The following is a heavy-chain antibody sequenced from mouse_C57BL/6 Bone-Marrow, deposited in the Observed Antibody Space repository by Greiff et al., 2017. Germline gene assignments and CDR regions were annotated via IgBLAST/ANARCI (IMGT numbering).Heavy chain of an antibody. J-gene: IGHJ1*03. Sequence: QVQLQQSGAELVKPGASVKLSCKASGYTFTSYWMHWVKQRPGRGLEWIGRIDPNSGGTKYNEKFKSKATLTVDKPSSTAYMQLSSLTSEDSAVYYCASNYGSSSHWYFDVWGTGTTVTVSS. CDR2: IDPNSGGT. CDR1: GYTFTSYW. D-gene: IGHD1-1*01. V-gene: IGHV1-72*01. CDR3: ASNYGSSSHWYFDV.